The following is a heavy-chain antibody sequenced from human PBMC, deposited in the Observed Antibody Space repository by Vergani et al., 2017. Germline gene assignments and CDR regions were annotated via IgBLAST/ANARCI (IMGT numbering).Heavy chain of an antibody. J-gene: IGHJ6*03. CDR2: TYYRSKWYN. Sequence: QVQLQQSGPGLVKPSQTLSLTCAISGDSVSSNSAAWNWIRQSPSRGLEWLGRTYYRSKWYNDYAVSVKSRITINPDTSKNQFSLQLNSMTPEDTAVYYCARDLWATVTTGYYYYYMDVWGKGTTVTVSS. D-gene: IGHD1-1*01. CDR3: ARDLWATVTTGYYYYYMDV. CDR1: GDSVSSNSAA. V-gene: IGHV6-1*01.